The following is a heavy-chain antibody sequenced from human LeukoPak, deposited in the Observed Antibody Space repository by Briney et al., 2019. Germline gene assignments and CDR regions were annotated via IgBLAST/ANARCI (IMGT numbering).Heavy chain of an antibody. D-gene: IGHD1-26*01. V-gene: IGHV4-38-2*02. CDR1: GYSISSGYY. CDR3: ARGVGP. J-gene: IGHJ5*02. CDR2: IYHSGST. Sequence: SETLSLTCTVSGYSISSGYYWGWIRQPPGKGLEWIGYIYHSGSTYYNPSLKSRVTISVDRSKNQFSLKLSSVTAADTAVYYCARGVGPWGQGTLVTVSS.